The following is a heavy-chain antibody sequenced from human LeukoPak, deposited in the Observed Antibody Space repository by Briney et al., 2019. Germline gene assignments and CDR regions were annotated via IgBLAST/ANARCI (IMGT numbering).Heavy chain of an antibody. CDR2: IHHSGST. CDR1: GGSFSGYY. J-gene: IGHJ4*02. V-gene: IGHV4-34*01. Sequence: PSETLSLTCAVYGGSFSGYYWSWIRQPPGKGLEWIGEIHHSGSTNYNPSLKSRVTISVDTSKNQFSLKLSSVTAADTAVYYCARGRYYYDSSGYYWIPFDYWGQGTLVTVSS. CDR3: ARGRYYYDSSGYYWIPFDY. D-gene: IGHD3-22*01.